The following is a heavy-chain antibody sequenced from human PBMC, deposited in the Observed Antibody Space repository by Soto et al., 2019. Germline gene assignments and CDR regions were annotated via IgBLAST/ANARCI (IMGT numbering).Heavy chain of an antibody. J-gene: IGHJ2*01. CDR2: IIPIFGTA. CDR1: GGTFSNYA. Sequence: ASVKVSCKASGGTFSNYAITWVRQAPGQGLEWMGGIIPIFGTANYAQKFQGRVTITADESTSTAYMELSSLRSEDTAVYYCARERDDCSGGSCYFYWYFDLWGRGTLVTVSS. CDR3: ARERDDCSGGSCYFYWYFDL. V-gene: IGHV1-69*13. D-gene: IGHD2-15*01.